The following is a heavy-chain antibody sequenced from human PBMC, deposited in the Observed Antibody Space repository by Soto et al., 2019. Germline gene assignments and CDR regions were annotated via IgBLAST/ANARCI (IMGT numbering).Heavy chain of an antibody. CDR1: GPSGGSLSGYY. D-gene: IGHD3-22*01. CDR3: ARHNYDSSGYYHYSYGMDV. V-gene: IGHV4-34*01. Sequence: PSETLSLTCAVNGPSGGSLSGYYWSGIRQPPGKGLEWLGEINHSGSTNYNPSLKSRVTISVDTSKNQFSLKLSSVTAADTAVYYCARHNYDSSGYYHYSYGMDVWGQGTTVTVPS. J-gene: IGHJ6*02. CDR2: INHSGST.